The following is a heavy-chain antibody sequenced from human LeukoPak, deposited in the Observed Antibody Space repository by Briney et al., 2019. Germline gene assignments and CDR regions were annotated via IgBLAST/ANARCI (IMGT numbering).Heavy chain of an antibody. V-gene: IGHV3-23*01. CDR2: ISGSGGRT. CDR1: GFTFSSYA. J-gene: IGHJ4*02. Sequence: GGSLRLSCAASGFTFSSYAMSWVRQAPGKGLEWVSAISGSGGRTYYADSVKGRFTISRDNSKDTLFLQLDSLRAEDTAVYYCAKIRSEVVVAATNYWGQGTLVSVSS. CDR3: AKIRSEVVVAATNY. D-gene: IGHD2-15*01.